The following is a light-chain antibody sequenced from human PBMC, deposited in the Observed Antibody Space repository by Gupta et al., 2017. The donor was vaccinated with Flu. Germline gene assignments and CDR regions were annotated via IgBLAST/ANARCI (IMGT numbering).Light chain of an antibody. V-gene: IGLV3-10*01. CDR1: ALPKKY. CDR3: YSTDTSGNHRV. Sequence: PGQTARITCSGDALPKKYAYWYQQKSGQAPVLIIYEDRKRPSGTPERFSGSSSGTMATLTISGAQVEDEADYYCYSTDTSGNHRVFGGGTNLTV. CDR2: EDR. J-gene: IGLJ3*02.